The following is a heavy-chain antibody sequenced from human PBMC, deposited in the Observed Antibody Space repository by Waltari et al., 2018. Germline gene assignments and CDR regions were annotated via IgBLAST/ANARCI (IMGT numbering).Heavy chain of an antibody. CDR2: IKKDGSEE. J-gene: IGHJ3*02. D-gene: IGHD3-22*01. CDR3: ARDQWFAFDI. V-gene: IGHV3-7*01. CDR1: GFTVGSYW. Sequence: EVQLVESGGGLVQSGGSLRLSCAASGFTVGSYWMSWVRQAPGKGPEWVANIKKDGSEEYYVDSVRGRFTISRDNAKNSLYLQMNSLRPEDTAVYYCARDQWFAFDIWGQGTMVTVSS.